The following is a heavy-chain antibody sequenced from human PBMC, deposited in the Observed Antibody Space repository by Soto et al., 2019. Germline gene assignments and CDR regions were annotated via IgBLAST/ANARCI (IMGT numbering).Heavy chain of an antibody. CDR3: AKEGRPSVTTRGYFDY. CDR1: GFTFSSYA. V-gene: IGHV3-23*01. CDR2: ISGSGGDT. J-gene: IGHJ4*02. Sequence: EVQLLESGGGLVQPGGSLRLSCAASGFTFSSYAMSWVRQAPGKGLEWVSAISGSGGDTYYADSVKGRFTISRDTSKNTVYLQMNSLRAEDTAVYYCAKEGRPSVTTRGYFDYWGQGTLVTVSS. D-gene: IGHD4-17*01.